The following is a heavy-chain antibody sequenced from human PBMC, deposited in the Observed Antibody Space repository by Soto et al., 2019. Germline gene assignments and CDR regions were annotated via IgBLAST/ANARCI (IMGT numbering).Heavy chain of an antibody. Sequence: PSETLSLTCTVSGGSISSGDYYWSWIRQPPGKGLEWIGYIYYSGSTYYNPSLKSRVTISVDTSKNQFSLKLSSVTAADTAVYYCARAAYNWNPEVAGYYYYGMDVWGQGTTVTVSS. CDR3: ARAAYNWNPEVAGYYYYGMDV. J-gene: IGHJ6*02. CDR2: IYYSGST. D-gene: IGHD1-20*01. CDR1: GGSISSGDYY. V-gene: IGHV4-30-4*01.